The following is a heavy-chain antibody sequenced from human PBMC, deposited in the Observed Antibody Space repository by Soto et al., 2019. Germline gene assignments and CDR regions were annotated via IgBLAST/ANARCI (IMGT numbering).Heavy chain of an antibody. CDR3: ARSELRYFDWLLYY. D-gene: IGHD3-9*01. Sequence: PSETLSLTCAFYCGSFSGYYWSRIRQPPGKGLEWIGEINHSGSTNYNPSLKSRVAISVDTSKNQFSLRLSSVTAADTAVYYCARSELRYFDWLLYYWGQGTLVTVS. J-gene: IGHJ4*02. V-gene: IGHV4-34*01. CDR1: CGSFSGYY. CDR2: INHSGST.